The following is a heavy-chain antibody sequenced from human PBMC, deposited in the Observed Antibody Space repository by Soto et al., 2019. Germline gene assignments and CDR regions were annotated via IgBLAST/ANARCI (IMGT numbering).Heavy chain of an antibody. CDR2: LYYSGST. CDR1: GGSISSYY. Sequence: SETLSLTCTVAGGSISSYYWSWIRQPPGKGLEWIGYLYYSGSTNYNPSLKSRVTISVDTSKNQFSLKLSSVTAADTAVYYCARLGIAAPTADYYGMDVWGQGTTVTVSS. J-gene: IGHJ6*02. CDR3: ARLGIAAPTADYYGMDV. D-gene: IGHD6-6*01. V-gene: IGHV4-59*01.